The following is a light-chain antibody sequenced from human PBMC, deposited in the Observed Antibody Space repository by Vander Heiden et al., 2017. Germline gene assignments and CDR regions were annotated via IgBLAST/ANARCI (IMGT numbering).Light chain of an antibody. J-gene: IGLJ2*01. Sequence: QSVLTQPLSVSGAPGQRVTISCTGSSSNIGAGYDVNWYQQLPGTAPKLLVYGNSNRPSGVPDRFSGSKSGTSASLAITGLQAEDEAHYYCQSFDSSLSGSLFGGGTKLTVL. CDR1: SSNIGAGYD. V-gene: IGLV1-40*01. CDR3: QSFDSSLSGSL. CDR2: GNS.